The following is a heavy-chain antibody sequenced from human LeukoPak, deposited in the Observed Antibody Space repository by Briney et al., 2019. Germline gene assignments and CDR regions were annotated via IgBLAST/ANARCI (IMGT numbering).Heavy chain of an antibody. D-gene: IGHD3-22*01. Sequence: ASVKVSCKASGYTFTSYGISWVRQAPGQGLEWMGWISAYNGNTNYAQKLQGRVTMTTDTSTSTAYMELRSLRSDDTAVYYCARDQNRYYYVSSGYYDYWGQGTLVTVSS. CDR3: ARDQNRYYYVSSGYYDY. CDR1: GYTFTSYG. J-gene: IGHJ4*02. V-gene: IGHV1-18*01. CDR2: ISAYNGNT.